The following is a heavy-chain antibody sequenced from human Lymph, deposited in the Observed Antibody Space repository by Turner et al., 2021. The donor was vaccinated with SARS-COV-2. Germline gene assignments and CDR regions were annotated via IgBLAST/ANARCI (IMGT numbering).Heavy chain of an antibody. Sequence: QVQLVESGGGVVKPGSPLRLSCAASGFTFSSYAMNWVRQAPGKGLEWVTLISYDGSNKYYADSVKGRFTISRDNSKNTLYLQMNSLRAEDTAVYYCARSGPNFDFWGQGTLVTVSS. CDR1: GFTFSSYA. D-gene: IGHD7-27*01. CDR2: ISYDGSNK. CDR3: ARSGPNFDF. V-gene: IGHV3-30-3*01. J-gene: IGHJ4*02.